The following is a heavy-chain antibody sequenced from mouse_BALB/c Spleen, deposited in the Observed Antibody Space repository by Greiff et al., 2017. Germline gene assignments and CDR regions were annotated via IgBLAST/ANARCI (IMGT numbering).Heavy chain of an antibody. D-gene: IGHD2-3*01. J-gene: IGHJ4*01. Sequence: VKLQESGPGLVAPSQSLSITCTVSGFSLTSYGVHWVRQPPGKGLEWLGVIWAGGSTNYNSALMSRLSISKDNSKSQVFLTMNSLQTDDTAMYYCARDRYDGYYSYAMDYWGQGTSVTVSS. V-gene: IGHV2-9*02. CDR1: GFSLTSYG. CDR3: ARDRYDGYYSYAMDY. CDR2: IWAGGST.